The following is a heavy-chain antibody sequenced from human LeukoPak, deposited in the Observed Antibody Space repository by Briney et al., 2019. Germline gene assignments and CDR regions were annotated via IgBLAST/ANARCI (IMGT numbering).Heavy chain of an antibody. CDR2: INAGNGNT. D-gene: IGHD3-22*01. CDR3: ATVGVYYYDSSGYPFDY. V-gene: IGHV1-3*01. J-gene: IGHJ4*02. CDR1: GYTFTSYA. Sequence: ASVNVSCKASGYTFTSYAMHWVRQAPGQRLEWMGWINAGNGNTKYSQKFQGRVTITRDTSASTAYMELSSLRSEDTAVYYCATVGVYYYDSSGYPFDYWGQGTLVTVSS.